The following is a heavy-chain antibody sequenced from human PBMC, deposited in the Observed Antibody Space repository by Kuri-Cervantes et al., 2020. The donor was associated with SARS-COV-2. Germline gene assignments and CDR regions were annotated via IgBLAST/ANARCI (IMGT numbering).Heavy chain of an antibody. CDR1: GGSISNYY. CDR3: ARGASRQWLVRGFDY. D-gene: IGHD6-19*01. J-gene: IGHJ4*02. V-gene: IGHV4-59*12. Sequence: SETLSLTCTVSGGSISNYYWSWIRQPPGKGLEWIGYIYYSGSTNYNPSLNSRVTISVNTSKKKFSLKLSSVTAADTAVYYCARGASRQWLVRGFDYWGQGTLVTVSS. CDR2: IYYSGST.